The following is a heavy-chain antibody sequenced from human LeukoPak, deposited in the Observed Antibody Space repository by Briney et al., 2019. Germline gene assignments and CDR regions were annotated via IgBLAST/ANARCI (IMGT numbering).Heavy chain of an antibody. CDR2: IYYSGST. D-gene: IGHD3-9*01. CDR1: GGSISSSSYY. V-gene: IGHV4-39*07. CDR3: AREKDYDILTGYYRDFDY. Sequence: SETLSLTCTVSGGSISSSSYYWGWIRQPPGKGLEWIGSIYYSGSTYYNPSLKSRVTISVDTSKNQFSLKLSSVTAADTAVYYCAREKDYDILTGYYRDFDYWGQGTLVTVSS. J-gene: IGHJ4*02.